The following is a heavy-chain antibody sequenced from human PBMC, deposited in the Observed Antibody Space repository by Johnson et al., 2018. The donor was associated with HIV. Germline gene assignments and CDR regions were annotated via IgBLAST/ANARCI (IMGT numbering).Heavy chain of an antibody. CDR1: GFTFSSYW. CDR2: INSDGSST. Sequence: VQLVESGGGLVQPGGSLRLSCAASGFTFSSYWMHWVRQAPGKGLVWVSRINSDGSSTSYADSVTGRFPISRDNAKNTLYLQMNRLRAEHTAVYYCAREKRWGLMITFGGPHAFDIWGQGTMVTVSS. D-gene: IGHD3-16*01. CDR3: AREKRWGLMITFGGPHAFDI. V-gene: IGHV3-74*01. J-gene: IGHJ3*02.